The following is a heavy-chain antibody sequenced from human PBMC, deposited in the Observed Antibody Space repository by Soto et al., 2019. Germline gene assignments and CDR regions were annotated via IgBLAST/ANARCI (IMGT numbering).Heavy chain of an antibody. Sequence: GGSLRLSCAASGFTFSTYWMSWVRQAPGKGLEWVANIKPDGSEKWYVDSVKGRFTISRDNAKNLLYLQKNSLRAEDTAVYYCARGDYYDTSGPFSDAFDIWGQGTMVTVSS. J-gene: IGHJ3*02. CDR2: IKPDGSEK. CDR1: GFTFSTYW. CDR3: ARGDYYDTSGPFSDAFDI. D-gene: IGHD3-22*01. V-gene: IGHV3-7*04.